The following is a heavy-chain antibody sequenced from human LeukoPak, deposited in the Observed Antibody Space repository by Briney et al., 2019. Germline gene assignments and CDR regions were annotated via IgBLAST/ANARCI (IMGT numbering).Heavy chain of an antibody. Sequence: PGGSLRLSCAASGFTFSSYWMSWVRQAPGKGLVWVSRINSDGSSTSYADSVKGRFTISRDNAKNTLYLQMNSLRAEDTAVYYCARDQQQLLWFGELLIDWGQGTLVTVSS. D-gene: IGHD3-10*01. CDR3: ARDQQQLLWFGELLID. J-gene: IGHJ4*02. V-gene: IGHV3-74*01. CDR1: GFTFSSYW. CDR2: INSDGSST.